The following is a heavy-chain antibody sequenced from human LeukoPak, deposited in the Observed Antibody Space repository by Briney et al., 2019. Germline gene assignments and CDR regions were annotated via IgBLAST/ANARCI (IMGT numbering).Heavy chain of an antibody. D-gene: IGHD6-13*01. CDR1: GYTFTSYA. CDR2: INAGNGNT. V-gene: IGHV1-3*01. CDR3: ARAVRSSWYVN. J-gene: IGHJ4*02. Sequence: GASVNVSCKASGYTFTSYAMHWVRQAPGQRLEWMGWINAGNGNTKYSQKFQGRVTITRDTSASTAYMELSSLRSEDTAVYYCARAVRSSWYVNWGQGTLVTVSS.